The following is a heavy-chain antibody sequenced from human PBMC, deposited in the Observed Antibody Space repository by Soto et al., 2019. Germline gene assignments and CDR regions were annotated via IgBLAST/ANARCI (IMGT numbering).Heavy chain of an antibody. CDR1: GYKVSTWHNFTSYW. Sequence: GESLKISCMGSGYKVSTWHNFTSYWIDWVRQMPGEGLEWMGIIYPGDSYTNYSPSFQGHVTISADKSISTAYLQWSSLKASDTAMYYCASIVVREGDSSQMDVWGQGTTVTVSS. CDR2: IYPGDSYT. J-gene: IGHJ6*02. V-gene: IGHV5-51*01. CDR3: ASIVVREGDSSQMDV. D-gene: IGHD2-2*01.